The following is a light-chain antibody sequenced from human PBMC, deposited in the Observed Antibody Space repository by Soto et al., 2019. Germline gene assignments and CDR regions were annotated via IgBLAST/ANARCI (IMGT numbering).Light chain of an antibody. Sequence: QSVLTQPASVFGSPGQSITISCTGTSCDGGSYILVSWYQQNPGKTPKLMIYEGSKRPSGVSSRFSGSKSGNTASLTISRLQADDEADYYCCSYAGSSTFAYVFGTGTKVTVL. V-gene: IGLV2-23*03. J-gene: IGLJ1*01. CDR2: EGS. CDR1: SCDGGSYIL. CDR3: CSYAGSSTFAYV.